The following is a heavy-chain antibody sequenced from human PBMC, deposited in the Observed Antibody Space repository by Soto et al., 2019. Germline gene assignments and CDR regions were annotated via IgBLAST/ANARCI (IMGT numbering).Heavy chain of an antibody. Sequence: EVQLVESGGDLVKPGGTLRLSCVASGFTFSNAWMSWVRQAPGKGLEWVGRIKSKTDGGTTDYAAPVKGRFGISRYDSKNTLYLQMNSLQTEDTAVYYCSTDDPISKHWGQGTLVTVSS. CDR1: GFTFSNAW. J-gene: IGHJ1*01. CDR2: IKSKTDGGTT. V-gene: IGHV3-15*01. CDR3: STDDPISKH.